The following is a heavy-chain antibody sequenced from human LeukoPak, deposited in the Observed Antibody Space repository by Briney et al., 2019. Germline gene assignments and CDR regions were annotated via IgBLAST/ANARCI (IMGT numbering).Heavy chain of an antibody. CDR3: VRDVAVSGIDY. D-gene: IGHD6-19*01. Sequence: GGSLRLSCAASGFTFSSYAMSWVRQAPGKGLEWVSAISGSGGSTYYADSVKGRFTISRDNAKNTLYLQMNSLRAEDTAVYYCVRDVAVSGIDYWGQGTLATVSS. CDR1: GFTFSSYA. V-gene: IGHV3-23*01. J-gene: IGHJ4*02. CDR2: ISGSGGST.